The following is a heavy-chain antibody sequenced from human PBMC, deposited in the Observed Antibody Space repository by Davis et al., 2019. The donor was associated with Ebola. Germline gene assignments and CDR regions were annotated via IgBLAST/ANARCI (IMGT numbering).Heavy chain of an antibody. CDR1: GFTFSNAW. Sequence: GESLKISCAASGFTFSNAWMNWVRQAPGKGLEWVGRIRSKANSYATAYAASVKGRFTISRDDSKNTAYLQMNSLKTEDTAVYYCTRRGQGGAFDIWGQGTMVTVSS. J-gene: IGHJ3*02. CDR2: IRSKANSYAT. V-gene: IGHV3-73*01. CDR3: TRRGQGGAFDI.